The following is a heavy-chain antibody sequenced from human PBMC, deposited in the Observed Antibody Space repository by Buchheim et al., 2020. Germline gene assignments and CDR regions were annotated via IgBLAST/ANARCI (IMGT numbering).Heavy chain of an antibody. CDR3: ARGRIGVRATTLAEYFQH. V-gene: IGHV3-30-3*01. Sequence: QVQLVESGGGVVQPGRSLRLSCAASGFTFSSYAMHWVRQAPGKGLERVAGISYDGSNKYYADSVKGRFTISRGNSKNTLYLQMNSLRAEDTAVYYCARGRIGVRATTLAEYFQHWGQSTL. CDR1: GFTFSSYA. D-gene: IGHD1-26*01. CDR2: ISYDGSNK. J-gene: IGHJ1*01.